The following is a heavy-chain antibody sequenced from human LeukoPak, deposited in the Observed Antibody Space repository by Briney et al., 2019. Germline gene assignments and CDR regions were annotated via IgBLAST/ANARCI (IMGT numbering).Heavy chain of an antibody. J-gene: IGHJ4*02. CDR2: IRYDGSNN. CDR1: GFTFSSYG. CDR3: AKDLYRAVRGALGY. D-gene: IGHD3-10*01. V-gene: IGHV3-30*02. Sequence: PGGSLRLSCAASGFTFSSYGMHWVRQAPGKGLEWVAFIRYDGSNNYYADSVKGRFTISRDNSKNTLYLQMNSLRAEDTAVYYCAKDLYRAVRGALGYWGQGTLVTVSS.